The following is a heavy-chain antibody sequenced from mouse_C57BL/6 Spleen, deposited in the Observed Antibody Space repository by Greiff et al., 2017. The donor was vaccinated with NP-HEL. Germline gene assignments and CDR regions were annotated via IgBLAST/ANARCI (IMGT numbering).Heavy chain of an antibody. V-gene: IGHV7-3*01. CDR3: ARCLWTGYAMDY. CDR1: GFTFTDYY. Sequence: EVKLMESGGGLVQPGGSLSLSCAASGFTFTDYYMSWVRQPPGKALEWLGFIRNKANGYTTEYSASVKGRFTISRDNSQSILYLQMNALRAEDSATYYCARCLWTGYAMDYWGQGTSVTVSS. D-gene: IGHD6-5*01. J-gene: IGHJ4*01. CDR2: IRNKANGYTT.